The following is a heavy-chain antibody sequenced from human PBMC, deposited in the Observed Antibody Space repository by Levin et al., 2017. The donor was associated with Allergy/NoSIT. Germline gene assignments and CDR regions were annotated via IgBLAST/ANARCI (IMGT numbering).Heavy chain of an antibody. V-gene: IGHV4-30-2*01. CDR3: ARVAGYSYGYYFDY. CDR2: IYLSGST. J-gene: IGHJ4*02. CDR1: GGSISSGGYS. Sequence: SQTLSLTCAVSGGSISSGGYSWSWIRQPPGKGLEWIGNIYLSGSTYYNPSLKSRVTISVDRSKNQFSLNISSVTAADTAVYYCARVAGYSYGYYFDYWGQGTLVTVSS. D-gene: IGHD5-18*01.